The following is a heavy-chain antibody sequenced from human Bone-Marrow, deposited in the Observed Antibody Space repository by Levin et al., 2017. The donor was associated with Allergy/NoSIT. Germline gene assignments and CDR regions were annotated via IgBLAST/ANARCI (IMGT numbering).Heavy chain of an antibody. CDR1: EDTFSNYA. Sequence: KISCKTSEDTFSNYAITWVRQAPGQGVEWMGGIIPIFGTTNYAQKFQDRVTITADESTNTAYMELSGLSSEDTAMYYCARVVCSSSTCYSFYHFDFWGQGTLVTVSS. V-gene: IGHV1-69*01. D-gene: IGHD2-2*01. CDR2: IIPIFGTT. CDR3: ARVVCSSSTCYSFYHFDF. J-gene: IGHJ4*02.